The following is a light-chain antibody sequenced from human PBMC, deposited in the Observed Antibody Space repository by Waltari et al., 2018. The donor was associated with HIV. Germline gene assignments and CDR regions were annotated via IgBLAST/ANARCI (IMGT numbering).Light chain of an antibody. V-gene: IGKV1-39*01. CDR3: QQTYNTPRT. J-gene: IGKJ2*02. CDR1: QSISRS. CDR2: AAS. Sequence: DIQMTQSPSSLSASVGDRVTITCRASQSISRSLNCYQRKPGQAPKLLIYAASSLHGGRPSSFTASGSWTDFTLIISRLQPEESATYYWQQTYNTPRTLGQGTKLEIK.